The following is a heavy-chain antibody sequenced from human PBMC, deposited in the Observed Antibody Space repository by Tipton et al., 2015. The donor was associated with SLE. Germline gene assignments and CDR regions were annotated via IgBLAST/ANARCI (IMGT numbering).Heavy chain of an antibody. J-gene: IGHJ4*02. V-gene: IGHV4-34*01. Sequence: TLSLTCAVYGGVSRGNYCRWLRQPPGQGVGWVGEINHSGSTNYNPSLKSRVTISVDTSKNQFFLKLTSLSAADAAVYYCARGLYGDEPGYWGQGTLVTVAS. CDR2: INHSGST. CDR3: ARGLYGDEPGY. CDR1: GGVSRGNY. D-gene: IGHD4-17*01.